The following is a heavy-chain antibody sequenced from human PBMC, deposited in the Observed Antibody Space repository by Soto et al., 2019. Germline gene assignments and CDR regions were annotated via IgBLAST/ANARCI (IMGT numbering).Heavy chain of an antibody. CDR2: IWHDGNNR. CDR1: GFTFSNYG. J-gene: IGHJ6*02. Sequence: GGSLRLSCAASGFTFSNYGMHWVRQAPGKGLEWVAIIWHDGNNRYYADSVRGRFIISRDNSKNRLYLQMNSLRAEDTAVYYCASDLVGASDSYGLDVWGQGTPVTVSS. V-gene: IGHV3-33*01. CDR3: ASDLVGASDSYGLDV. D-gene: IGHD1-26*01.